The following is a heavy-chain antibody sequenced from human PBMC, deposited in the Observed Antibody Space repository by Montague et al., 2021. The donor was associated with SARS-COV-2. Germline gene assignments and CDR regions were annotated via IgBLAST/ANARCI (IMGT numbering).Heavy chain of an antibody. CDR2: ISSSGGGSTK. D-gene: IGHD2-21*01. CDR1: GFILSRYE. CDR3: ARDRDWDDWCGMDV. Sequence: SLRLSREASGFILSRYEMNWVRQAPGKGLEWISYISSSGGGSTKHYTNXVKGRFTISRDNAKNSLYLQMNSLRVEDTAIYYCARDRDWDDWCGMDVWGQGTTVTVSS. J-gene: IGHJ6*02. V-gene: IGHV3-48*03.